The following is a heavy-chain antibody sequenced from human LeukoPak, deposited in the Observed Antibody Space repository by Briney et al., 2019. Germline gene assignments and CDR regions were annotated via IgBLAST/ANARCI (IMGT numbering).Heavy chain of an antibody. V-gene: IGHV1-2*06. CDR3: ARDSQVSADY. CDR2: IDPKSGGT. J-gene: IGHJ4*02. D-gene: IGHD5/OR15-5a*01. Sequence: LMGRIDPKSGGTSYAQEFQDRVTMTRDTSITTAYMELTRLRSDDTAVYYCARDSQVSADYWGQGTLVTVSS.